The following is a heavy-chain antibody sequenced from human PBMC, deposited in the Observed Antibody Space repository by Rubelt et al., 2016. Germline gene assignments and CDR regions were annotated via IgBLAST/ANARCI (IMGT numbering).Heavy chain of an antibody. CDR3: AREMFDP. CDR1: GGSFSGYY. CDR2: IYYSGST. J-gene: IGHJ5*02. V-gene: IGHV4-34*01. Sequence: QVQLQQWGAGLLKPSETLSLTCAVYGGSFSGYYWSWIRQHPGKGLEWIGYIYYSGSTYYNPSLKSRVTISVDTSKNQFSLKLSSGTAADTAVYYCAREMFDPWGQGTLVTVSS.